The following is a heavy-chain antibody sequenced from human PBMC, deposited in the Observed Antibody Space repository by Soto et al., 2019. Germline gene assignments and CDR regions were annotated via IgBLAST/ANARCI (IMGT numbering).Heavy chain of an antibody. Sequence: SETLSLTCTVSGGSISSYYRSWIRQPPGKGLEWIGYIYYSGSTNYNPSLKSRVTISVDTSKNQFSLKLSSVTAADTAVYYCARAAIAALRFDYWGQGTLVTVSS. CDR2: IYYSGST. CDR1: GGSISSYY. CDR3: ARAAIAALRFDY. J-gene: IGHJ4*02. V-gene: IGHV4-59*01. D-gene: IGHD6-6*01.